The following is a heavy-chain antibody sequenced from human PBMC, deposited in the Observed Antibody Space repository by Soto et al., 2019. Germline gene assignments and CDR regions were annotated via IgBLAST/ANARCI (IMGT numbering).Heavy chain of an antibody. CDR3: ATHTAISATSFYGMDV. J-gene: IGHJ6*02. Sequence: PSETLSLTCSVSGASFSSSSYYWGWIRQPPEKGLEWIATMYYSGTTYYNPSLKSRVTVSIDTSKDQFSLKLTSVTAADTAMYYCATHTAISATSFYGMDVWGHGTTVTVSS. D-gene: IGHD3-3*01. CDR1: GASFSSSSYY. CDR2: MYYSGTT. V-gene: IGHV4-39*01.